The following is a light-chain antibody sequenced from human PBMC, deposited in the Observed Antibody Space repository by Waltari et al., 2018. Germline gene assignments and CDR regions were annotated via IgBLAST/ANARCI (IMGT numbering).Light chain of an antibody. CDR2: DAS. CDR3: HQYYTSALD. Sequence: EIEMTQSPSSRSESVGDTVSITCRASQGISNSLAWYQQRPGKAPKLLIYDASRLESGVPSRFSGSGSGTDYTLTISSLQPEDFATYYCHQYYTSALDFGGGTKVEIK. J-gene: IGKJ4*01. V-gene: IGKV1-NL1*01. CDR1: QGISNS.